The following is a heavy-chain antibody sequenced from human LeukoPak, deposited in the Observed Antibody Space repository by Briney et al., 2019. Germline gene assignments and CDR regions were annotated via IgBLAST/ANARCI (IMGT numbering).Heavy chain of an antibody. Sequence: GGSLRLSCAASGFTFSTHWMSWVRKAPGKGLEWVANIKHDGSEKFYVDSVKGRFTISRDNAKNSLYLQLNSLRDEDTAVYYCARITGLAAANDYWGQGTLVTVSS. CDR3: ARITGLAAANDY. J-gene: IGHJ4*02. CDR2: IKHDGSEK. CDR1: GFTFSTHW. V-gene: IGHV3-7*04. D-gene: IGHD6-25*01.